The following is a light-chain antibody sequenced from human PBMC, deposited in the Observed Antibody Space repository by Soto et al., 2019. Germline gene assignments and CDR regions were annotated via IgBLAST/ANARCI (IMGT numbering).Light chain of an antibody. Sequence: DIQMTQSPTSLSASVGDRVTITCRASQDIRNFVAWYQQKPGKAPKLLIYAASTVQSGVPSRFSGSGSGTDFTLTITSLQPEDVATYYCQKYSSVPVFGPGTKVEIK. CDR2: AAS. CDR3: QKYSSVPV. J-gene: IGKJ3*01. V-gene: IGKV1-27*01. CDR1: QDIRNF.